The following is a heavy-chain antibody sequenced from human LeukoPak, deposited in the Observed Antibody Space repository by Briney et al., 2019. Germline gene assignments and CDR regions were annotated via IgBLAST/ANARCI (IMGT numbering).Heavy chain of an antibody. Sequence: PSETLSLTCTVSGGSISSYYWSWIRQPPGKGLEWIGYIYYSGSTNYNPSLKSRVTISVDTSKNQFSLRLSSVTAADTAVYYCARQDKQYSSSSAPRYWGQGTLVTVPS. D-gene: IGHD6-6*01. V-gene: IGHV4-59*08. J-gene: IGHJ4*02. CDR3: ARQDKQYSSSSAPRY. CDR1: GGSISSYY. CDR2: IYYSGST.